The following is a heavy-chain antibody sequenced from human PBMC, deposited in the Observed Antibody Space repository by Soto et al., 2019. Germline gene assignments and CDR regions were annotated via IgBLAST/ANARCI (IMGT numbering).Heavy chain of an antibody. V-gene: IGHV4-31*03. CDR1: GGSISSGGYY. Sequence: QVQLQESGPGLVKPSQTLSLTCTVSGGSISSGGYYWSWIRQHPGKGLEWIGYIYYSGSTYYNPSLKSRVTISVDTSKNQFSLKLSSVTAADTAVYYCAISMYCSGGSCPDYYYYYMDVWGKGTTVTVSS. D-gene: IGHD2-15*01. CDR2: IYYSGST. CDR3: AISMYCSGGSCPDYYYYYMDV. J-gene: IGHJ6*03.